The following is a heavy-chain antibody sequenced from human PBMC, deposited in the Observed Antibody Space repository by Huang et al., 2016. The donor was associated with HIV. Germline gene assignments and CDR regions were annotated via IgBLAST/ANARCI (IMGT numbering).Heavy chain of an antibody. D-gene: IGHD5-18*01. J-gene: IGHJ3*02. Sequence: QVQLVESGGGVVQPGRSLRLSCAASGFPFNTHAMHWVRQAHGKVRDWVAVIANDGSNNYYADSVKGRFTISRDSSKSTLFLHMTSLRTEDTAVYYCARAKDTWDAYDIWGQGTMVIVSS. CDR1: GFPFNTHA. CDR2: IANDGSNN. CDR3: ARAKDTWDAYDI. V-gene: IGHV3-30-3*01.